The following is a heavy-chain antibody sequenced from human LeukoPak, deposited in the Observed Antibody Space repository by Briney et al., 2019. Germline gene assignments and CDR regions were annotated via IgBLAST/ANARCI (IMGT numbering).Heavy chain of an antibody. V-gene: IGHV5-51*01. J-gene: IGHJ6*03. CDR2: IYPGDSDI. Sequence: GQSLKISRQGSGYTFSNYWIAWVRHMPGNGLEWMGIIYPGDSDIKYSPSFQGQVSISADKSINTAYLQWRRVKASDTAIYYCARLGTPYYYYYMDVWGRGTTVTVSS. CDR3: ARLGTPYYYYYMDV. D-gene: IGHD1-1*01. CDR1: GYTFSNYW.